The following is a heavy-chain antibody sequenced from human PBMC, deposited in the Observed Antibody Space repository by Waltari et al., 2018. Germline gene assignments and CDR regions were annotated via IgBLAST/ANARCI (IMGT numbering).Heavy chain of an antibody. Sequence: EVQLVESGGGLVQPGGSLRLSCAASGFSFSHYWMSWVHQAPGKGLEGVADIKGDGSRKYYLDSVRGRFSISRDNTKNSVDLQMNSLRAEDTAVYYCARDDSSSGSYDAFDIWGQGTMVAVSS. CDR1: GFSFSHYW. CDR2: IKGDGSRK. CDR3: ARDDSSSGSYDAFDI. V-gene: IGHV3-7*01. D-gene: IGHD3-22*01. J-gene: IGHJ3*02.